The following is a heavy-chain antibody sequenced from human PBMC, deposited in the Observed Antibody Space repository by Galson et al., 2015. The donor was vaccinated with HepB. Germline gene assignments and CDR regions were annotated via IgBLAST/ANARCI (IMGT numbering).Heavy chain of an antibody. CDR1: GFTFSSYT. CDR2: ISPEGGST. D-gene: IGHD6-19*01. J-gene: IGHJ4*02. CDR3: AKWGLEVADS. V-gene: IGHV3-23*01. Sequence: SLRLSCAASGFTFSSYTMMWVRQAPRKGLEWVSGISPEGGSTTYAASVNGRFSISRDNSKNTVYLQMNSLRAEDTALYFCAKWGLEVADSWGQGTLVTVSS.